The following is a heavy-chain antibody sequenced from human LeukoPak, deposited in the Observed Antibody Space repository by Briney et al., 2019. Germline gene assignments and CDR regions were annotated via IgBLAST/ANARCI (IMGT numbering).Heavy chain of an antibody. CDR3: AKAPGPYSGSYWGYFDY. CDR1: GFTFDDYA. CDR2: ISWNSGSI. Sequence: GGSLRLSCAASGFTFDDYAMHWVRQAPGKGLEWVSGISWNSGSIGYADSVKGRFTISRDNAKNSLYLQMNSLRAEDTAVYYCAKAPGPYSGSYWGYFDYWGQGTLVTVSS. V-gene: IGHV3-9*01. J-gene: IGHJ4*02. D-gene: IGHD1-26*01.